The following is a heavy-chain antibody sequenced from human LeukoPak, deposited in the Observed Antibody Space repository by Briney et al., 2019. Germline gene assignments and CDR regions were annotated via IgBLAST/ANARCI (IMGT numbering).Heavy chain of an antibody. CDR1: GYTFTSYG. CDR2: ISAYNGNT. D-gene: IGHD6-19*01. CDR3: ARQAAGYSSRWYLGYYYYYMDV. Sequence: ASVKVSCKASGYTFTSYGISWVRQAPGQGLEWMGWISAYNGNTNYAQKLQGRVTMTTDTSTSTAYMELRSLRSDDTAVYYCARQAAGYSSRWYLGYYYYYMDVWGKGTTVTVSS. J-gene: IGHJ6*03. V-gene: IGHV1-18*01.